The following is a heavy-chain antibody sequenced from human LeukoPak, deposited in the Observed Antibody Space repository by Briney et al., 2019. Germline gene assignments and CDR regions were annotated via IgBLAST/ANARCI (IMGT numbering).Heavy chain of an antibody. V-gene: IGHV5-51*01. CDR2: IYPRDSRT. CDR1: GYSFTDYW. D-gene: IGHD2-2*01. J-gene: IGHJ4*02. CDR3: ARHLSDITSSPNY. Sequence: GESLKISCKGTGYSFTDYWIGWVRQMPGKGLEWMGVIYPRDSRTTYSPSFQGQVTISADKSISTAYLQWTSLKASDTAIYYCARHLSDITSSPNYWGPGTLVTVSS.